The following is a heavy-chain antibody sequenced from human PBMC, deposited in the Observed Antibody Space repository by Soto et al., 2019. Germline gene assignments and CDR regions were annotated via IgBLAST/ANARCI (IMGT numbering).Heavy chain of an antibody. J-gene: IGHJ6*02. D-gene: IGHD6-6*01. CDR3: VRDGGIAARHYYGMGV. V-gene: IGHV3-72*01. CDR1: AFTFSAHN. Sequence: EAQLVESGGGLDQPGGSLRLSCAASAFTFSAHNMVWVRQAPGKGLEWVGRSRNKANNYTTEYAASVKGRFTISRDDSKNSLYLQMNSLKPEDTAVYYCVRDGGIAARHYYGMGVWGQGTTVTVSS. CDR2: SRNKANNYTT.